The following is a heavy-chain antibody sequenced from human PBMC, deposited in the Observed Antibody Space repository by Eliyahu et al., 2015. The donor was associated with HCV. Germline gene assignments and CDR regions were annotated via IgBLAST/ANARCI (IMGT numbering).Heavy chain of an antibody. Sequence: QVQLVQSGAEVKKPGASVKVSCKASGYTFTGYXXHWVRQAPGQGLEWMGWINPNSGGTNYAQKFQGRVTMTRDTSISTAYMELSRLRSDDTAVYYCARVGLYCSGGSCYFHGMDVWGQGTTVTVSS. CDR3: ARVGLYCSGGSCYFHGMDV. D-gene: IGHD2-15*01. J-gene: IGHJ6*02. CDR1: GYTFTGYX. V-gene: IGHV1-2*02. CDR2: INPNSGGT.